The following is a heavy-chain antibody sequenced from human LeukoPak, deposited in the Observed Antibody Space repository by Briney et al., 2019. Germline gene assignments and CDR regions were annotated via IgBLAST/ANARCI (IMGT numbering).Heavy chain of an antibody. J-gene: IGHJ1*01. CDR3: AKDEGPYDFWSGYYNPAEYFQH. V-gene: IGHV3-33*06. CDR2: IWYDGSSK. CDR1: GFTFSSYG. Sequence: GRSLRLSCAASGFTFSSYGMHWVRQAPGKGLEWVAVIWYDGSSKYYADSVKGRFTITRDNSKNTLYLQMNSLRAEDTAVYYCAKDEGPYDFWSGYYNPAEYFQHWGQGTLVTVSS. D-gene: IGHD3-3*01.